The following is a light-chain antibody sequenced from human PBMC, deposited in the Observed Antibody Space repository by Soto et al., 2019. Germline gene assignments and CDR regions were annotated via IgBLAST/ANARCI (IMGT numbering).Light chain of an antibody. CDR1: QSVDRY. Sequence: EVVFKPSPNPLSLSPGETATLSCRASQSVDRYVAWYQQKVGQAPRHLIYDAYTRATGVGARFTGSGSATDFSLTITSLEPEDFAVYYCQQRGKWPSTFGPGTKVDIK. J-gene: IGKJ2*02. V-gene: IGKV3-11*01. CDR3: QQRGKWPST. CDR2: DAY.